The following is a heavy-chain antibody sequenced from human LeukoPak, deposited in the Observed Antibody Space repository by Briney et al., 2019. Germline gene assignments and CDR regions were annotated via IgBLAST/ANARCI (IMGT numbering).Heavy chain of an antibody. D-gene: IGHD6-19*01. V-gene: IGHV3-23*01. CDR1: GFTFSTYA. J-gene: IGHJ2*01. CDR2: ISDSGANT. CDR3: AKTMTLQWRGFFDL. Sequence: GSLRLSCAASGFTFSTYAMSWVRQAPGKGLEWVSTISDSGANTYYADSVRGRFTISRDNSKNTLYLQKNSLRADDTAIYYCAKTMTLQWRGFFDLWGRGTHVTVSS.